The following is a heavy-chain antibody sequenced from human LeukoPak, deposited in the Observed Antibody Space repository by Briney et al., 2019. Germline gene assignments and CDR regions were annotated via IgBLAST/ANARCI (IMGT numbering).Heavy chain of an antibody. J-gene: IGHJ4*02. CDR2: IKSKTDGGTT. V-gene: IGHV3-15*01. CDR1: GFTFSNAW. CDR3: TTAPTTLWNY. D-gene: IGHD4-17*01. Sequence: PGGSLRLSCAASGFTFSNAWMSWVRQAPGQGLEWVGRIKSKTDGGTTDYAAPVKARFTISRDDSKTTLYLQMNSLKTKDTAVYYCTTAPTTLWNYWGQGTLVTVSS.